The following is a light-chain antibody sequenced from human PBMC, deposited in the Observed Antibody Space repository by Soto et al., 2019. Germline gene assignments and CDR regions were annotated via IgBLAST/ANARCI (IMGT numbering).Light chain of an antibody. CDR3: HSYDSSLSASV. Sequence: QSVLTQTPSVSGAPGQRVTIFCTGRSSNIGAGYDVHWYQHLPGTAPKLLIYGTTNRPSGVPDRFSGSKSGISASLAITGLQAEDEADYYCHSYDSSLSASVFGAGTKAPS. V-gene: IGLV1-40*01. CDR2: GTT. J-gene: IGLJ1*01. CDR1: SSNIGAGYD.